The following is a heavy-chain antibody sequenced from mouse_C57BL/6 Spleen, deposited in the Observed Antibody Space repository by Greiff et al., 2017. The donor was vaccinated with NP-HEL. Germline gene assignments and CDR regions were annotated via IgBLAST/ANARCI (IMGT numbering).Heavy chain of an antibody. V-gene: IGHV1-62-2*01. CDR1: GYTFTEYT. CDR2: LYPGSGSI. D-gene: IGHD2-2*01. Sequence: VQLQPSGAELVKPGASVQLSCKASGYTFTEYTIHWVKQRSGQGLEWIGWLYPGSGSIKYNEKFKDKATLTADKSSSTYYMGLSIVTAEDAAVYFCARHEEIYGNDGYAMDYWGQGTSVTVAS. J-gene: IGHJ4*01. CDR3: ARHEEIYGNDGYAMDY.